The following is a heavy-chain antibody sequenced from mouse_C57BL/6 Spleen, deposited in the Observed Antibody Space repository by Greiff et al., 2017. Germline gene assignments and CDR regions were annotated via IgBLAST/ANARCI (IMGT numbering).Heavy chain of an antibody. CDR2: ILPGSGST. D-gene: IGHD1-2*01. J-gene: IGHJ3*01. V-gene: IGHV1-9*01. CDR1: GYTFTSYW. CDR3: ARGESYDGGAWFAY. Sequence: VQLQQSGAELMKPGASVKLSCKATGYTFTSYWIEWVKQRPGHGLEWIGEILPGSGSTNYNEKFKGKATFTADTSSNTAYMQLSSLTTEDSAIYYCARGESYDGGAWFAYWGQGTLVTVSA.